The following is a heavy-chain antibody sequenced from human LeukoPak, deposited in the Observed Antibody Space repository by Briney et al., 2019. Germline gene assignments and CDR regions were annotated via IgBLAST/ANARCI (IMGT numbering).Heavy chain of an antibody. D-gene: IGHD3-3*01. CDR2: ISSSGSTI. CDR3: ARVVSRWERSGYILGDAFDI. Sequence: PGRSLRLSCAASGFIFSSYGMHWVRQASGKGLEWVSYISSSGSTIYYADSVKGRFTISRDNAKNSLYLQMNSLRAEDTAVYYCARVVSRWERSGYILGDAFDIWGQGTMVTVSS. V-gene: IGHV3-48*04. CDR1: GFIFSSYG. J-gene: IGHJ3*02.